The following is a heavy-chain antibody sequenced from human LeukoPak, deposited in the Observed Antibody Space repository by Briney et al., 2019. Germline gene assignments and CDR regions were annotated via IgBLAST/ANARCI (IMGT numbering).Heavy chain of an antibody. CDR3: ARASCSGGSCYSGLDY. D-gene: IGHD2-15*01. CDR1: GFTFSSYA. CDR2: ISGSGGST. J-gene: IGHJ4*02. V-gene: IGHV3-23*01. Sequence: GGSLRLSCAASGFTFSSYAMSWVRQAPGKGLEWVSAISGSGGSTYYADSVKGRFTIFRDNSKNTLYLQMNSLRAEDTAVYYCARASCSGGSCYSGLDYWGQGTPVTVSS.